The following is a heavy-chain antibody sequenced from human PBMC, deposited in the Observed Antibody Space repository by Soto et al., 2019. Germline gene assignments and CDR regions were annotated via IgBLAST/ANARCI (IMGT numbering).Heavy chain of an antibody. CDR3: AGGGSRWPGYFDS. Sequence: SETLSLTCSVSGGSISGDYYWSWLRHSPEKGLEWIGYIYYSGSSYSNPALQSRLSMSLDTSKNQFSLKLLSVTAADTAVYYCAGGGSRWPGYFDSWGQGALVTVSS. CDR1: GGSISGDYY. D-gene: IGHD2-15*01. V-gene: IGHV4-30-4*08. CDR2: IYYSGSS. J-gene: IGHJ4*02.